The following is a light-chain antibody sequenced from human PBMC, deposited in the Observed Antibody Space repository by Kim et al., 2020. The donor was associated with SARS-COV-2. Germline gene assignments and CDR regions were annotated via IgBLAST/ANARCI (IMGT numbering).Light chain of an antibody. Sequence: SPRHPASITCAGVALPNHYPYWYQPRPRQAPVLMIYNDSERPSGIPERFSGSSSGTTVTLTISGVQAEDEADYYCQSTDNSATWVFGGGTQLTVL. CDR1: ALPNHY. CDR2: NDS. V-gene: IGLV3-25*03. J-gene: IGLJ3*02. CDR3: QSTDNSATWV.